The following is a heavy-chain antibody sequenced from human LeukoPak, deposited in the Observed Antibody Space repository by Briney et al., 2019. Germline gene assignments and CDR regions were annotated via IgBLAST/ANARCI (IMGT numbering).Heavy chain of an antibody. V-gene: IGHV3-20*04. Sequence: GGSLRLSCAASGFTFDDYGMSWVRQAPGKGLEWVSGINWNGGGTGYADSVKGRFTISRDNAKNSLYLQMNSLRAEDAALYYCARDRGFLDFDYWGQGTLVTVSS. CDR2: INWNGGGT. CDR3: ARDRGFLDFDY. D-gene: IGHD3-10*01. CDR1: GFTFDDYG. J-gene: IGHJ4*02.